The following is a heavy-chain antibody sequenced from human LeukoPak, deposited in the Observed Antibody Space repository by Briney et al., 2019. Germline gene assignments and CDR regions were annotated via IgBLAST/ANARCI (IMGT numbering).Heavy chain of an antibody. D-gene: IGHD3-22*01. CDR1: GGSISSYY. CDR3: ARVYNYYDSSGYYYQGGFDY. V-gene: IGHV4-4*07. Sequence: PSETLSLTCTVSGGSISSYYWSWIRQPAGKGLEWIGRIYTSGSTNYNPSLKSRVTMSVDTPKNQFSLKLSSVTAADTAVYYCARVYNYYDSSGYYYQGGFDYWGQGTLVTVSS. CDR2: IYTSGST. J-gene: IGHJ4*02.